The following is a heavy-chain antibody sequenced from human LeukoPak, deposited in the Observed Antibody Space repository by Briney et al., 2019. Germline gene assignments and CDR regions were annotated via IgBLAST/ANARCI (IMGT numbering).Heavy chain of an antibody. CDR1: GFTFSNYA. CDR2: ISEDGAAT. D-gene: IGHD3-16*02. CDR3: AKDLLRLGELSLGPFDY. Sequence: GGSLRLSCSASGFTFSNYAMHWVRQAPGAGLEFVSGISEDGAATYYADSLKGRITISRDNSKNTLYLQMNSLRAEDTAVYYCAKDLLRLGELSLGPFDYWGQGTLVTVSS. V-gene: IGHV3-64*04. J-gene: IGHJ4*02.